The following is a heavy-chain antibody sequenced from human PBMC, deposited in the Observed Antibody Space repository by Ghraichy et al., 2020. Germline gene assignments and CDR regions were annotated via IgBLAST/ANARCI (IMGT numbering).Heavy chain of an antibody. CDR1: GGTFSSYT. D-gene: IGHD2-15*01. CDR3: ARTESYCSGGSCYTLYFDY. V-gene: IGHV1-69*02. Sequence: SVKVSCKASGGTFSSYTISWVRQAPGQGLEWMGRIIPILGIANYAQKFQGRVTITADKSTSTAYMELSSLRSEDTAVYYCARTESYCSGGSCYTLYFDYWGQGTLVTVSS. CDR2: IIPILGIA. J-gene: IGHJ4*02.